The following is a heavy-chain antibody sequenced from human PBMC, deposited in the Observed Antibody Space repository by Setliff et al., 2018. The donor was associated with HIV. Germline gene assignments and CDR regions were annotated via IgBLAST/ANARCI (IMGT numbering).Heavy chain of an antibody. D-gene: IGHD4-17*01. CDR2: IYYSGST. V-gene: IGHV4-39*01. Sequence: SETLSLTCTVSGGPISSGSYYWGWIRQPPGKGLEWIGSIYYSGSTYYNPSLKSRVTISVDTSKNQFSQKLSSVTAADTAVYYCASPTTVTTRYYFDYWGQGTLVTVSS. J-gene: IGHJ4*02. CDR1: GGPISSGSYY. CDR3: ASPTTVTTRYYFDY.